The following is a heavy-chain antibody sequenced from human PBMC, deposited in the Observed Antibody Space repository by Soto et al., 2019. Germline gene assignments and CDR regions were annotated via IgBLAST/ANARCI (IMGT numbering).Heavy chain of an antibody. CDR2: IFYTGST. CDR3: ARVGSSGWSPDY. Sequence: SETLSLTCTVSGGSISGHYWIWIRQSPGKGLEWIGYIFYTGSTNYSPSLKSRVTLSVDTSKNQFSLRLSSVTAADTAVYYCARVGSSGWSPDYWGQGTLVTVSS. CDR1: GGSISGHY. J-gene: IGHJ4*02. V-gene: IGHV4-59*11. D-gene: IGHD6-19*01.